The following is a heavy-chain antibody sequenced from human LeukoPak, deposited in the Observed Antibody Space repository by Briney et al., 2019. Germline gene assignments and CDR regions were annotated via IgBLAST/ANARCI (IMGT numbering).Heavy chain of an antibody. Sequence: GGSLRLSCAASGFTFSSYSMNWVRQAPGKGLEWVSSISSSSSYIYYADSVKGRFTISRDNSKNTLYLQMNSLRAEDTAVYYCAKDLMGYSYGPNWFDPWGQGTLVTVSS. CDR1: GFTFSSYS. D-gene: IGHD5-18*01. CDR3: AKDLMGYSYGPNWFDP. J-gene: IGHJ5*02. CDR2: ISSSSSYI. V-gene: IGHV3-21*04.